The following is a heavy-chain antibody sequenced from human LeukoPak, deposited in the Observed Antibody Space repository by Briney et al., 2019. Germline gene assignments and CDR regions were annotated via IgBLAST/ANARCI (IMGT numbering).Heavy chain of an antibody. V-gene: IGHV3-9*01. Sequence: GRSLRLSCAASGFTFDDYAMLWVRQPPGKGPEWVSGISWNSGSIGYADSVKGRFTISRDNAKNSLYLQMNSLRAEDTAVYYCARVREYSSSWPYYYYYGMDVWGQGTTVTVSS. CDR1: GFTFDDYA. CDR2: ISWNSGSI. D-gene: IGHD6-13*01. J-gene: IGHJ6*02. CDR3: ARVREYSSSWPYYYYYGMDV.